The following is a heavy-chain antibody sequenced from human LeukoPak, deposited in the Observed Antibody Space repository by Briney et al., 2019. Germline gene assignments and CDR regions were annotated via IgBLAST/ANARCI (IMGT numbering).Heavy chain of an antibody. CDR1: GGSISSYY. CDR2: IYTSGST. CDR3: AREVAVGGYYDFWSGYPPDWFDP. V-gene: IGHV4-4*07. Sequence: KPSETLSLTCTVSGGSISSYYWSWIRQPAGKGLEWIGRIYTSGSTNYNPSLKSRVTMSVDTSKNQFSLKLSSVTAADTAVYYCAREVAVGGYYDFWSGYPPDWFDPWGQGTLVTVSS. J-gene: IGHJ5*02. D-gene: IGHD3-3*01.